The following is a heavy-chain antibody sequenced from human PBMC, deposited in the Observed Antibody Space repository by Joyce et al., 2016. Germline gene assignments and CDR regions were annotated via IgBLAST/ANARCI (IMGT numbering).Heavy chain of an antibody. CDR1: GYTFTNYG. Sequence: QVQLVQSGSELKKPGSSVKVSCKASGYTFTNYGMNWVRPAPGQGFEWMGWISTNTVNPTYAQGFTGRFVFSLDTSVSTAYLQISSLKAEDTAVYYCARVESFSSNWYPDFDYWGQGTLVTVSS. D-gene: IGHD6-13*01. V-gene: IGHV7-4-1*02. J-gene: IGHJ4*02. CDR2: ISTNTVNP. CDR3: ARVESFSSNWYPDFDY.